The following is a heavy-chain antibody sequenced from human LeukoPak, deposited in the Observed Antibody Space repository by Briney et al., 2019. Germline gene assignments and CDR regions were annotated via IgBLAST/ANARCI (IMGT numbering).Heavy chain of an antibody. J-gene: IGHJ4*02. CDR3: AGAVMMHGEAIPAH. Sequence: VASVKVSCKASGYTFSSHYVHWVRQAPGQGLEWMGIINPSGGSTSYAQKFQGRVTMTRDKSTSTVYMELKSVRSEDTAVYYCAGAVMMHGEAIPAHWGQGTPVTVSS. V-gene: IGHV1-46*01. CDR1: GYTFSSHY. CDR2: INPSGGST. D-gene: IGHD3-16*01.